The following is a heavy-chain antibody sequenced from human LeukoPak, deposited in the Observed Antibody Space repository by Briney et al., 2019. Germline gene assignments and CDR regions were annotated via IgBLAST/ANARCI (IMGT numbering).Heavy chain of an antibody. CDR1: GNIFTVYY. Sequence: ASVKVSFKASGNIFTVYYLHWVRQAPGQGLEWMGWINPNGGGPKYAPKFQGRVTMPRDTSINTVYMELSRLRSDDTAVYYCATGLFSYYYCSGAWGQGTLVTVSS. J-gene: IGHJ4*02. CDR3: ATGLFSYYYCSGA. CDR2: INPNGGGP. V-gene: IGHV1-2*02. D-gene: IGHD3-10*01.